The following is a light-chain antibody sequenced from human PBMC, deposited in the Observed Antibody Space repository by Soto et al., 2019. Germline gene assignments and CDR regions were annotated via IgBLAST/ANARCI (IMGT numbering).Light chain of an antibody. V-gene: IGKV1-33*01. CDR2: DAS. Sequence: DIQMTQSPSSLSASVGDRVTITCQASQDISNYLNWYQQKPGKAPKLLIYDASNLETGVPSRFSRSGSGTDFTFTISSLQPEDSATYSCQQYDNRLTFGGGTKVEIK. CDR1: QDISNY. J-gene: IGKJ4*01. CDR3: QQYDNRLT.